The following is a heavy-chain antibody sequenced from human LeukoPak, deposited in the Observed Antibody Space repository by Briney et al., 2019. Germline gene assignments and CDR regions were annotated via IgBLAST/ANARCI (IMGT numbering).Heavy chain of an antibody. D-gene: IGHD2-8*01. Sequence: PSETLSLTCTVSGGTIDTYTWSWIRQPPGKGLEWIGYIDYAGNTNYNPSLKSRVSMSVDTSKNQFSLNLRSVNAADTALYYCAKLYSSPLGLRNWGQGSLVTVSS. V-gene: IGHV4-59*03. J-gene: IGHJ4*02. CDR3: AKLYSSPLGLRN. CDR1: GGTIDTYT. CDR2: IDYAGNT.